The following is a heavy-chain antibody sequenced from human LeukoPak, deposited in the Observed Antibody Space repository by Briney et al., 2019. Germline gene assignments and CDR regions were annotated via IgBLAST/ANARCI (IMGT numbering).Heavy chain of an antibody. J-gene: IGHJ6*02. V-gene: IGHV1-69*04. D-gene: IGHD2-2*02. Sequence: SVKVSCKASGGTFSSYAISWVRQAPGQGLEWMGRIIPILGIANYAQKFQGRVTITADKSTSTAYMELSSLRSEDTAVYYCAREGYCSSTSCYNPIHDYYCGMDVWGQGTTVTVSS. CDR1: GGTFSSYA. CDR3: AREGYCSSTSCYNPIHDYYCGMDV. CDR2: IIPILGIA.